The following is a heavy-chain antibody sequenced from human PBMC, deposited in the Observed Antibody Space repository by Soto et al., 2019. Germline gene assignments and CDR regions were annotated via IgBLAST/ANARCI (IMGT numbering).Heavy chain of an antibody. Sequence: PGGSLRLSCAASGFTFSSYEMNWVRQAPGKGLEWVSYISSSGNTIYYADSVKGRFTISRDNAKNSLYLQMNSLRAEDTAVYYCAKIAVAGIYTPIHRPAIAYWGQGTLVTVSS. CDR2: ISSSGNTI. CDR3: AKIAVAGIYTPIHRPAIAY. J-gene: IGHJ4*02. D-gene: IGHD6-19*01. CDR1: GFTFSSYE. V-gene: IGHV3-48*03.